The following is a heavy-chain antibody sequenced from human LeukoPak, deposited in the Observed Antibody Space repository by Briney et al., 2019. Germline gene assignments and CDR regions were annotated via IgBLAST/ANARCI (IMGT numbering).Heavy chain of an antibody. CDR1: GFSFSRNW. D-gene: IGHD3-16*01. V-gene: IGHV3-7*03. Sequence: HPGGSLRLSCAVSGFSFSRNWMAWLRQAPGKGLEWVADIKEDGSEKYYVDSVKGRFTISRDNAKNSLYLQMNSLTAEDTAVYYCVGKWIWGQGTLVTVSS. CDR3: VGKWI. J-gene: IGHJ4*02. CDR2: IKEDGSEK.